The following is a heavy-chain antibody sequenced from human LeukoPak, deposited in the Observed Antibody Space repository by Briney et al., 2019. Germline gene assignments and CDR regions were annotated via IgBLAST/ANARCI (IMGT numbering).Heavy chain of an antibody. D-gene: IGHD2-2*01. CDR1: GGSISSGGYY. CDR2: IYYSGST. CDR3: ARGRGSTSRIFDY. Sequence: ASQTLSLTCTVSGGSISSGGYYWSWIRQHPGKGLEWIGYIYYSGSTYYNPSLKCRVTISVDTSKNQFSLKLSSVTAADTAVYYCARGRGSTSRIFDYWGQGTLVTVSS. J-gene: IGHJ4*02. V-gene: IGHV4-31*03.